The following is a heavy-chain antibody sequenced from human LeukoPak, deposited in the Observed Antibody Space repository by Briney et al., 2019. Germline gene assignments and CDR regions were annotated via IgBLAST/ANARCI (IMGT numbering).Heavy chain of an antibody. J-gene: IGHJ5*02. D-gene: IGHD6-19*01. CDR1: GGSIGHFH. CDR2: DSGRT. Sequence: PSETLSLTCTVSGGSIGHFHWSWIRQPPRNGLEWIGSDSGRTNYNPSLKSRVTISVDTSKNQFSLKVNYVTAADTAVYYCARDDMAVADAGYRWFDPWGQGILVTVSS. V-gene: IGHV4-59*12. CDR3: ARDDMAVADAGYRWFDP.